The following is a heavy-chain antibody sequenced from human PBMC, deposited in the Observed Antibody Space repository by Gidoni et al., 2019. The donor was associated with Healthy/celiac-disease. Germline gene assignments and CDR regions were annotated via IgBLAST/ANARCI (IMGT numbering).Heavy chain of an antibody. CDR1: GFTFDDYA. CDR2: ISWNSGSI. CDR3: AKANYGDYGSEYFQH. D-gene: IGHD4-17*01. V-gene: IGHV3-9*01. J-gene: IGHJ1*01. Sequence: EVQLVESGGGLVQPGRSLRLSCAASGFTFDDYAMHWVRQAPGKGLEWVSGISWNSGSIGYADSVKGRFTISRDNAKNSLYLQMNSLRAEDTALYYCAKANYGDYGSEYFQHWGQGTLVTVSS.